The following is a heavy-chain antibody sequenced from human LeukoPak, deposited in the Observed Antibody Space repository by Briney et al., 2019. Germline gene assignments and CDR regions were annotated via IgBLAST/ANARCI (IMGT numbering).Heavy chain of an antibody. J-gene: IGHJ3*01. CDR2: IIPIFGPP. D-gene: IGHD1-26*01. V-gene: IGHV1-69*13. CDR3: ARDRSSGTFDSFGV. CDR1: GDTFNSYA. Sequence: ASVKVSCKTSGDTFNSYAFSWVRQAPGQGLEWMGGIIPIFGPPNIAQKSQGRVTITAAESTSTVYMELSSLTSEDTAIYFCARDRSSGTFDSFGVWGPGTMVYVSS.